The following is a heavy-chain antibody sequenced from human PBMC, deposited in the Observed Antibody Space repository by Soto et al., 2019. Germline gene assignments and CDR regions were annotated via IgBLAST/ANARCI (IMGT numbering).Heavy chain of an antibody. D-gene: IGHD3-10*01. CDR2: LYYGGSA. Sequence: QVQLQESGPGLVQPSQTLSLTCSVSGDSVSSGGAYWSWIRQLPGKGLEWIGYLYYGGSANYPPSRKSRLTISLDTSKNQFSVKLKSVTAADTAVYYGARIKSRYYKLISASFDYWGRGTLVTVSS. J-gene: IGHJ4*02. V-gene: IGHV4-31*03. CDR3: ARIKSRYYKLISASFDY. CDR1: GDSVSSGGAY.